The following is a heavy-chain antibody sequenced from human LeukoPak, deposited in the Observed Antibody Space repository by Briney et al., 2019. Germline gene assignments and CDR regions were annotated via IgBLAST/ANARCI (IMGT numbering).Heavy chain of an antibody. CDR2: VDPEDGET. D-gene: IGHD1-26*01. CDR1: GYTFTYYY. Sequence: VKISCKVSGYTFTYYYMHWVQQAPGKGLEWMGLVDPEDGETIYAEKFQGRVTITADTSTDTAYMELSSLRSEDTAVYYCARTGSYYEVWFDPWGQGTLVTVSS. J-gene: IGHJ5*02. CDR3: ARTGSYYEVWFDP. V-gene: IGHV1-69-2*01.